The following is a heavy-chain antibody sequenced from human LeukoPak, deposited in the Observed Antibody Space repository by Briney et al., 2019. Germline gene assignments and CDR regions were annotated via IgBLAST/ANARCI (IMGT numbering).Heavy chain of an antibody. CDR3: AKGSVTLTY. V-gene: IGHV3-23*01. Sequence: QTGGSLRLSCAASGFTFSSYAMSWVRQAPGKGLEWVSGISGGGSGTYYADSVKGQFTISRDNSKNTLYLQMNTLRAEDTAVYYCAKGSVTLTYWGQGTLVTVSS. CDR1: GFTFSSYA. D-gene: IGHD3-16*01. J-gene: IGHJ4*02. CDR2: ISGGGSGT.